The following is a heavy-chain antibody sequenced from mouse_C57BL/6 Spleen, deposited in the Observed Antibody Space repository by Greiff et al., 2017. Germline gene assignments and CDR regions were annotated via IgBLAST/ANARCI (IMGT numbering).Heavy chain of an antibody. V-gene: IGHV1-19*01. J-gene: IGHJ2*01. Sequence: VQLQQSGPVLVKPGASVKMSCKASGYTFTDYYMNWVKQSHGKSLEWIGVINPYNGGTSYNQKFKGKATLTVDKSSSTAYMELNSLTSEASAVYYCARGTTVVATDDWGQGTTLTVSS. D-gene: IGHD1-1*01. CDR1: GYTFTDYY. CDR3: ARGTTVVATDD. CDR2: INPYNGGT.